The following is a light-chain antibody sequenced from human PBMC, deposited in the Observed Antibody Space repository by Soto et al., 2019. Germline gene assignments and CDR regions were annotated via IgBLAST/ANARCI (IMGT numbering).Light chain of an antibody. Sequence: QSVLTQPASVSGSPGHSTTISCTGTSSDVGGYNYVSWYQHHPGKAPKLIIYDVSNRPSGVSIRFFGSKSDNTASLTISGLQPEDEADYHCSSYTTSNTRQIAFGTGTKVIVL. CDR2: DVS. CDR1: SSDVGGYNY. V-gene: IGLV2-14*03. J-gene: IGLJ1*01. CDR3: SSYTTSNTRQIA.